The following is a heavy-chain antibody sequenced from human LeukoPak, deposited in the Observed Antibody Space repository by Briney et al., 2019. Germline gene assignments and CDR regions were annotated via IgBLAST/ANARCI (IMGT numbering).Heavy chain of an antibody. D-gene: IGHD5-12*01. Sequence: ASVKVSCKASGGTFSSYAINWVRQAPGPGLEWMGGIIPIFGTANYAQKFQGRVTITPDKSTSTDYMELSSLRSEDTAVYYCARVKGSSGYGHLDYWGQGTLVTVSS. J-gene: IGHJ4*02. CDR2: IIPIFGTA. CDR3: ARVKGSSGYGHLDY. CDR1: GGTFSSYA. V-gene: IGHV1-69*06.